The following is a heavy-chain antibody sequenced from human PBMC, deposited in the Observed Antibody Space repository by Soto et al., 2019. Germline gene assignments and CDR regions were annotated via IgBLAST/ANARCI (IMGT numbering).Heavy chain of an antibody. CDR3: ARGEGIVVMAAPYDH. CDR2: INPSGGYT. V-gene: IGHV1-46*03. CDR1: GYTFTSYY. Sequence: ASVKVSCKASGYTFTSYYMNWVRQAPGQGLEWLGIINPSGGYTTYAQRFLGRVTMTSDTSTSTVHMELGSLTSEDTAVYYCARGEGIVVMAAPYDHWGQGTLVTVSS. D-gene: IGHD2-21*02. J-gene: IGHJ4*02.